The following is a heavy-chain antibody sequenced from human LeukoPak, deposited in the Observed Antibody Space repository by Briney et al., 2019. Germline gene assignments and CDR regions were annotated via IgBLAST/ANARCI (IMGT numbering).Heavy chain of an antibody. J-gene: IGHJ4*02. Sequence: SCKASGGTFSSYAMHWVRQAPGKGLEWVAVISYDGNNKYYADSVKGRFTISRDNSKNTLYLQMNTLRAEDAAVYYCARVQSSGWRYFDYWGQGTLVTVSS. CDR2: ISYDGNNK. CDR1: GGTFSSYA. D-gene: IGHD6-19*01. CDR3: ARVQSSGWRYFDY. V-gene: IGHV3-30-3*01.